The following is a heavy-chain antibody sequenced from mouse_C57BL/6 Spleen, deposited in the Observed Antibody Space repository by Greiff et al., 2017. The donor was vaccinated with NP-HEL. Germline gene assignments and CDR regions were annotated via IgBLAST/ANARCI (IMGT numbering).Heavy chain of an antibody. CDR2: IDPSDSYT. CDR1: GYTFTSYW. Sequence: QVQLQQPGAELVRPGTSVKLSCKASGYTFTSYWMHWVKQRPGQGLERIGVIDPSDSYTNYNQKFKGKATLTVDTSSSTAYMQLSSLTSEDSAVYYCARGIYYGSSYQDYWGQGTTLTVSS. D-gene: IGHD1-1*01. V-gene: IGHV1-59*01. J-gene: IGHJ2*01. CDR3: ARGIYYGSSYQDY.